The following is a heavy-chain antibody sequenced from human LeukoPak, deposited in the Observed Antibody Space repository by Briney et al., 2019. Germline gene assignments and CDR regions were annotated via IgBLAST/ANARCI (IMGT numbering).Heavy chain of an antibody. CDR1: GGTFSSYA. CDR3: ARDLYYYDSSGYSFDY. CDR2: IIPILCIA. J-gene: IGHJ4*02. V-gene: IGHV1-69*10. D-gene: IGHD3-22*01. Sequence: VKASCKASGGTFSSYAISWVRQAPGQGLEWMGRIIPILCIASYAQKFQGRVTITADKSTSTAYMELSSLRSEDTGVYYCARDLYYYDSSGYSFDYWGQGTLVTVSS.